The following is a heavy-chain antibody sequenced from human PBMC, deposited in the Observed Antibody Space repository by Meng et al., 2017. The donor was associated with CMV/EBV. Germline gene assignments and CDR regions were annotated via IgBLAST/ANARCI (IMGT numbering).Heavy chain of an antibody. CDR3: AGRIVVVPAAVKGDYYYYGMDV. D-gene: IGHD2-2*01. J-gene: IGHJ6*02. CDR1: GGFVSSGSYY. CDR2: IYYSGST. Sequence: ETLSLTCTVSGGFVSSGSYYWSWIRQPPGKGLEWIGYIYYSGSTNYNPSLKSRVTTSVDTSKNQFSLKLSSVTAADTAVYYCAGRIVVVPAAVKGDYYYYGMDVWGQGTTVTVSS. V-gene: IGHV4-61*01.